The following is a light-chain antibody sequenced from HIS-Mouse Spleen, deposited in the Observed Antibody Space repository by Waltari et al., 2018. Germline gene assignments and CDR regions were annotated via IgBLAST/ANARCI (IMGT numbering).Light chain of an antibody. J-gene: IGLJ1*01. CDR2: EVS. CDR1: SSDVGGYNY. Sequence: QSALTQPPSASGSPGQSVTISCTGTSSDVGGYNYVSWYQQHPGKAPKLMIYEVSKRPAGVPDRCSGSKSGNTASLTVSGLQAEDEADYYCSSYAGSNIYVFGTGTKVTVL. CDR3: SSYAGSNIYV. V-gene: IGLV2-8*01.